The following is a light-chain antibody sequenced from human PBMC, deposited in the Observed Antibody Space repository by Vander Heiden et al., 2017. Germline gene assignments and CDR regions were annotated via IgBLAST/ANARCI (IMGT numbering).Light chain of an antibody. J-gene: IGLJ2*01. CDR3: SSYTSSSALNVI. Sequence: QSALTQPSSVSGSPGPPFPILSTGTSSDIGGYKYVSGYEQHPGKVPKRIIYDVTNRPSGVSKRFSGSKSGNTASLTISGLQAEDEAVYYCSSYTSSSALNVIFGGGTKLTVL. CDR2: DVT. V-gene: IGLV2-14*03. CDR1: SSDIGGYKY.